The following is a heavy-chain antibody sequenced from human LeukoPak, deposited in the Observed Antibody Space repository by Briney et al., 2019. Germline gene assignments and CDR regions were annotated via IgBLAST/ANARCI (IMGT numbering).Heavy chain of an antibody. Sequence: PSETLSLTCTVSGGSISGTSYYWGWIRQPPGKGLEWIGSIYYSGSTYYNPSLKSRVTISVDTSKNQFSLKLSSVTAADTAVYYCARVQSRLSWFDPWGQGTLVTVSS. CDR3: ARVQSRLSWFDP. CDR1: GGSISGTSYY. J-gene: IGHJ5*02. CDR2: IYYSGST. V-gene: IGHV4-39*07.